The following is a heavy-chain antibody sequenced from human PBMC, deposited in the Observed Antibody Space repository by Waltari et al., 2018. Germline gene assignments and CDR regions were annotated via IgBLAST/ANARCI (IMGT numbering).Heavy chain of an antibody. D-gene: IGHD3-10*01. Sequence: EVQLLESGGGLVQPGGSLRLSCAASGFAFSSYAMSWVRQAPGKGLEWVSAIGGGGGSTYYADSVKGRFTISRDNSKTTLYLQMNSLRAEDTAVYYCAKDRTGSKFDPWGQGTLVTVSS. CDR3: AKDRTGSKFDP. CDR2: IGGGGGST. CDR1: GFAFSSYA. V-gene: IGHV3-23*01. J-gene: IGHJ5*02.